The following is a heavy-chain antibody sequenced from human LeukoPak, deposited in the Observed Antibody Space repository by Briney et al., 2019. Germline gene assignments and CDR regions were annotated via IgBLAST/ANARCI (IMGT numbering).Heavy chain of an antibody. CDR3: ATSQSSVAGIAGD. J-gene: IGHJ1*01. Sequence: GGSLRLSCAASGFTFSDYFMTWIRQAPGKGLEWVSYISGSGSNKYYADSVKGRFTIPRDNAKNSLYLQMNSLRVEDTAVYYCATSQSSVAGIAGDWGQGTLVTVSS. CDR1: GFTFSDYF. CDR2: ISGSGSNK. D-gene: IGHD6-19*01. V-gene: IGHV3-11*04.